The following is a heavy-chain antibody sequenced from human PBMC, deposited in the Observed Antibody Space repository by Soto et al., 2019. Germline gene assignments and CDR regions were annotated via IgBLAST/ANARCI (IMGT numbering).Heavy chain of an antibody. D-gene: IGHD2-2*01. CDR1: GYTFSKYG. Sequence: ASVKVSCKXSGYTFSKYGITWVRQAPGQPLEWLGWISLYSDGTNYAQKFQGRVSMTTDTSTTTAYMELRSLRSDDTAVYYCARVVPGAEAWFGPWGQGTLVTVSS. CDR3: ARVVPGAEAWFGP. V-gene: IGHV1-18*01. CDR2: ISLYSDGT. J-gene: IGHJ5*02.